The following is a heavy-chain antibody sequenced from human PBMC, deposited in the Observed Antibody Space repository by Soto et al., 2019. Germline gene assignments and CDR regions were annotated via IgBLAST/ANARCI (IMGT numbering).Heavy chain of an antibody. Sequence: SETVSLACTVSGGSISSGGYYWSWIRQHPGKCVEWIGYIYYSGSTYCDPPLKSQVTISVHTYTNQLSLKLSSVTAADTATYYCERAVLASACTRWFGTWGQGTLVTVSS. CDR1: GGSISSGGYY. D-gene: IGHD3-3*02. CDR3: ERAVLASACTRWFGT. CDR2: IYYSGST. V-gene: IGHV4-31*01. J-gene: IGHJ5*02.